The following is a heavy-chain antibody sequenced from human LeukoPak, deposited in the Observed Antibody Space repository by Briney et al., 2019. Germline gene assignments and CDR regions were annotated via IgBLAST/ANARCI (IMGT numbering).Heavy chain of an antibody. V-gene: IGHV4-4*07. CDR3: AREPLTFPDF. D-gene: IGHD3-9*01. CDR2: IYTSGST. J-gene: IGHJ4*02. CDR1: GASLSSYS. Sequence: SETLSLTCTVSGASLSSYSWSWIRQPAGKGLEWIGRIYTSGSTSYNPSLTSRVSMSLDTSKKQISLKLSSVTAADTAVYYCAREPLTFPDFWGQGTLVTVSS.